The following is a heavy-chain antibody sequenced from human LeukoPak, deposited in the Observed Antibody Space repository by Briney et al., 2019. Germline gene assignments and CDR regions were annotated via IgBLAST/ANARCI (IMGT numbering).Heavy chain of an antibody. CDR1: GFTFSRSA. CDR3: AKDSNRQGYCSGGSCYPVFQN. V-gene: IGHV3-30-3*01. CDR2: FSYDGSNK. D-gene: IGHD2-15*01. Sequence: GSSLRLSCAASGFTFSRSAMHWVRQAPGEGLEWVAIFSYDGSNKFYSDSVRGRFIISRDNSKNTMYLQMNSLRAEDTAVYYCAKDSNRQGYCSGGSCYPVFQNWGQGTLVTVSS. J-gene: IGHJ1*01.